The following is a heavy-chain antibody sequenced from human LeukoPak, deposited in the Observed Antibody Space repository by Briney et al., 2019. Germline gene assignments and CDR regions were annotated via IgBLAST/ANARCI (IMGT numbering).Heavy chain of an antibody. J-gene: IGHJ3*02. V-gene: IGHV3-74*01. D-gene: IGHD6-13*01. CDR2: INSDVSHT. CDR3: ARGTPTRSITWGRETFDI. Sequence: PGGSLRLSCAASGFSFSSYCMRWVRQAPGKGLVWVSRINSDVSHTDYADSVKGRFTISRDNAKNTLYLQMNSLRAEDTAVYYCARGTPTRSITWGRETFDIWGQGTMVTVSS. CDR1: GFSFSSYC.